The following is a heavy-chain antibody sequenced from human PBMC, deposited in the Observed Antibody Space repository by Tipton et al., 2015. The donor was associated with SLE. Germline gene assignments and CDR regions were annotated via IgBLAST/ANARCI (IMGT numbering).Heavy chain of an antibody. CDR1: RGSIISHY. D-gene: IGHD7-27*01. Sequence: TLSLTCSVSRGSIISHYWTWIRQPPGKGLEYIGYIYYTGSTNCNPSLKSRVTISVDTSKNQFSLKLSSVTAADTAVYYCARGEGGEEYYYYYGMDVWGQGTTVTVSS. CDR2: IYYTGST. V-gene: IGHV4-59*11. J-gene: IGHJ6*02. CDR3: ARGEGGEEYYYYYGMDV.